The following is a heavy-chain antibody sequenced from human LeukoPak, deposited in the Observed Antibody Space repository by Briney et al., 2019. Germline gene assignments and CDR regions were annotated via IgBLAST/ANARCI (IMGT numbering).Heavy chain of an antibody. Sequence: GGSLRLSCAASGFSVSYYFMNWVRQAPGRGLEWVSVIYSGGTTYYGNSVKGRFTVSRDISKNTLYLQMNSLEVEDTAVYYCARDGGCTAAGRPSGLFDYWGQGILVTVSS. D-gene: IGHD2-8*02. J-gene: IGHJ4*02. CDR2: IYSGGTT. CDR1: GFSVSYYF. CDR3: ARDGGCTAAGRPSGLFDY. V-gene: IGHV3-66*01.